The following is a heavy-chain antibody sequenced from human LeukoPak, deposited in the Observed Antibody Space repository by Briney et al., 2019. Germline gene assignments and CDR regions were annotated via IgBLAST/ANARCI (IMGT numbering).Heavy chain of an antibody. J-gene: IGHJ3*02. V-gene: IGHV3-30*18. D-gene: IGHD3-10*01. CDR1: GFTFSSYG. CDR2: ISYDGSNK. CDR3: AKALGSGSYRPDDAFDI. Sequence: GGSLRPSCAASGFTFSSYGMHWVRQAPGKGLEWVAVISYDGSNKYYADSVKGRFTISRDNSKNTLYLQMNSLRAEDTAVYYCAKALGSGSYRPDDAFDIWGQGTMVTVSS.